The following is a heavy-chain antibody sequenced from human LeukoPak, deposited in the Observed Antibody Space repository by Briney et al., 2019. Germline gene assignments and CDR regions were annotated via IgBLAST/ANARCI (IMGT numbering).Heavy chain of an antibody. J-gene: IGHJ4*02. CDR1: GFSFSNSW. CDR3: ARDRGYTSFDY. D-gene: IGHD5-18*01. V-gene: IGHV3-7*01. Sequence: GGSLRLSCAAYGFSFSNSWMTWVRQAPGKDLEWVASINPDGSEVSYVGSVKGRFTISRDNAKNSVYLQMSSLRAEETGVFYCARDRGYTSFDYWGQGALVGGSS. CDR2: INPDGSEV.